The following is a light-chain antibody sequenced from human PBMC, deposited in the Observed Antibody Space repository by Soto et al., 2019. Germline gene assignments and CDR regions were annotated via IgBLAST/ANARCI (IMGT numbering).Light chain of an antibody. CDR2: GAS. V-gene: IGKV3-15*01. CDR3: QQYNNWPHT. J-gene: IGKJ2*01. CDR1: QSVGSD. Sequence: EILMTQSPATLSVSPGERVTLSCRASQSVGSDLAWYLQKPGQAPSLLVYGASTRATGMPARFSGSGSGTEFTLTISSLQSEDFAVYYCQQYNNWPHTFGQGTKLEIK.